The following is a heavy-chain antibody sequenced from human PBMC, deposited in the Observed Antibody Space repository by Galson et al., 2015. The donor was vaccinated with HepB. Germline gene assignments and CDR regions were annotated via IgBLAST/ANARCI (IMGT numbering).Heavy chain of an antibody. J-gene: IGHJ4*02. V-gene: IGHV1-69*13. CDR1: GGTFSSYA. CDR3: ARDRRGSGWLFDS. CDR2: IIPLSGTT. Sequence: SVKVSCKASGGTFSSYAISWVRQAPGQGPEWMGGIIPLSGTTNYAQKFPGRVTITADDSTSTAYMELSSLKSEDTAVYYCARDRRGSGWLFDSWGQGTLVTVSS. D-gene: IGHD6-19*01.